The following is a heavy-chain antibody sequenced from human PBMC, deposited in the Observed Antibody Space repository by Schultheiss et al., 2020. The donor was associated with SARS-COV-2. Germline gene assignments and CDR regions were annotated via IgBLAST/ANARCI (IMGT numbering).Heavy chain of an antibody. Sequence: GGSLRLSCAASGFTFSSYWMHWVRQAPGKGLVWVSRINSDGSSTSYADSVKGRFTISRDNAKNTLYLQMNSLRAEDTAVYYCARVDMVRGVTTYGMDVWGQGTTVTVSS. V-gene: IGHV3-74*01. CDR1: GFTFSSYW. CDR2: INSDGSST. J-gene: IGHJ6*02. CDR3: ARVDMVRGVTTYGMDV. D-gene: IGHD3-10*01.